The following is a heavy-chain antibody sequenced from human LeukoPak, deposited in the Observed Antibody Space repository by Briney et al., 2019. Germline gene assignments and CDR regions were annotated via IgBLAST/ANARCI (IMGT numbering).Heavy chain of an antibody. J-gene: IGHJ4*02. CDR2: MYYSGST. V-gene: IGHV4-39*01. CDR1: GCTFRSNSMN. Sequence: GSLRLSCAASGCTFRSNSMNWVRQAPGKGLGWIGSMYYSGSTYYNPSLKSRVTISVDTSKNQFSLKLSSVTAADTAVYYCARHKDMRTTLTPFDYWGQGTLVTVSS. CDR3: ARHKDMRTTLTPFDY. D-gene: IGHD4-17*01.